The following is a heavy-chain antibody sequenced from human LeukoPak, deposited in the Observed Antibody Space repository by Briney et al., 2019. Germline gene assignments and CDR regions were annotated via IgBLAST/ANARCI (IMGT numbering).Heavy chain of an antibody. J-gene: IGHJ4*02. CDR1: GGSISSGSYY. V-gene: IGHV4-61*02. D-gene: IGHD3-10*01. CDR3: ARAVGGSGSYYNGVFDY. CDR2: IYTSGST. Sequence: PSQTLSLTCTVSGGSISSGSYYWSWIRQPAGKGLEWIGRIYTSGSTNYNPSLKSRVTISVDTSKNQFSLKLSSVTAADTAVYYCARAVGGSGSYYNGVFDYWGQGTLVTVSS.